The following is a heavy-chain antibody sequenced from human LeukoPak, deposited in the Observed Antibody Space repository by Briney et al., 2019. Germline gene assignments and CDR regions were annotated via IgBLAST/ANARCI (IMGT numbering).Heavy chain of an antibody. CDR3: VKSAGFDWLSPLDAFDI. Sequence: PGGSLRLSCSASGFTFSRYAMHRVRRAPGKGLEYVSAISSRGGSTYYADSVKGRFTISRDNSKDTLYLQMSSLRAEDTTVYYCVKSAGFDWLSPLDAFDIWGQGTMVTVSS. J-gene: IGHJ3*02. CDR1: GFTFSRYA. CDR2: ISSRGGST. V-gene: IGHV3-64D*06. D-gene: IGHD3-9*01.